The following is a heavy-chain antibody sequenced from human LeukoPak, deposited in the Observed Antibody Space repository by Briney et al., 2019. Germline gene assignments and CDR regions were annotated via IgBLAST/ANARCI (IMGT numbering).Heavy chain of an antibody. CDR1: GFSFSTYP. CDR3: AREVYGMDV. J-gene: IGHJ6*02. CDR2: INSNGGNT. V-gene: IGHV3-64*01. Sequence: GGSLRLSCAASGFSFSTYPMHWVRRAPGKGLEFVPSINSNGGNTYYANSVEGRFTISRDNFKNTLYLQMGSLRAEDMAIYYCAREVYGMDVWGRGTTVTVSS.